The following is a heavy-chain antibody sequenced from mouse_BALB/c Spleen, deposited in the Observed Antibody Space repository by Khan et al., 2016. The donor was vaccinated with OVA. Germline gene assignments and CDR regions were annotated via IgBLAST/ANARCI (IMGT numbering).Heavy chain of an antibody. V-gene: IGHV1S136*01. CDR1: GYTFTSYA. Sequence: EVQLQQSGPEVVKPGASVKMSCKASGYTFTSYAMHWVRQKPGQGLEWIGYIYPFNDATKFNEKFNGKATLTSDKSSSTASMELSSLTSKDSSVYYCAPVGSYCVSFVYWGQGTLVTVSA. J-gene: IGHJ3*01. CDR3: APVGSYCVSFVY. CDR2: IYPFNDAT. D-gene: IGHD2-12*01.